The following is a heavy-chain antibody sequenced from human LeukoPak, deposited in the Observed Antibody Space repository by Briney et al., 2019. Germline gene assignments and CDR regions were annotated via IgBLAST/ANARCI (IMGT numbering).Heavy chain of an antibody. Sequence: SETLSLTCTVSGGSISTSNYYWGWIRQPPGKGLEWIGNISYSGSTYYSPSLKSRVTISVDTSKNQFSLKLSSVTAADTAVYYCARGRTHYCTNGVCKLVGAKVYFDYWGQGTLVTVSS. V-gene: IGHV4-39*01. CDR3: ARGRTHYCTNGVCKLVGAKVYFDY. CDR1: GGSISTSNYY. D-gene: IGHD2-8*01. CDR2: ISYSGST. J-gene: IGHJ4*02.